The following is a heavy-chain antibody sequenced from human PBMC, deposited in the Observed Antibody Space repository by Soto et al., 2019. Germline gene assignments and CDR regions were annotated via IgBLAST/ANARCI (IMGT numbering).Heavy chain of an antibody. J-gene: IGHJ6*02. D-gene: IGHD3-10*01. Sequence: SETLSLTCTVSGGSISSYYWSWIRQPPGKGLEWIGYIYYSGSTNYNPSLKSRVTISVDTSKNQFSLKLSSVTAADTAVYYCAREARFGEPTIRYYYGMDVWGQGTMVTVSS. CDR1: GGSISSYY. V-gene: IGHV4-59*01. CDR2: IYYSGST. CDR3: AREARFGEPTIRYYYGMDV.